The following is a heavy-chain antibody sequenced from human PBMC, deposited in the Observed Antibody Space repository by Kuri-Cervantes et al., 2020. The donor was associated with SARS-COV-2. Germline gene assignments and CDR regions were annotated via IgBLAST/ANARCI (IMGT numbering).Heavy chain of an antibody. Sequence: SVKVSCKASGYTFTSYGISWVRQAPGQGLEWMGGIIPIFGTANYAQKFQGRVTITADESTSTAYMELSSLRSEDTAVYYCARWGLSGPSYYGMDVWGQGTTVTVSS. CDR1: GYTFTSYG. V-gene: IGHV1-69*13. J-gene: IGHJ6*02. CDR3: ARWGLSGPSYYGMDV. CDR2: IIPIFGTA. D-gene: IGHD2/OR15-2a*01.